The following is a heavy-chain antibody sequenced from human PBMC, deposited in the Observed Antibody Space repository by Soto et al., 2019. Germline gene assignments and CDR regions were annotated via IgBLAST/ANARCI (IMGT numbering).Heavy chain of an antibody. CDR1: GFVFSDYA. CDR3: ASVPIWCGSSSCYTEGFDS. J-gene: IGHJ4*02. CDR2: LSAGGSDT. D-gene: IGHD2-2*01. Sequence: EVQLLDSGGGWVQPGGSLRLSCVASGFVFSDYAMSWVRQAPGKGLEWVSALSAGGSDTYYADSVKGRFTVSRVNSKNTLYLQMNTLRAEDTAIYYCASVPIWCGSSSCYTEGFDSWGQGTLVTVSS. V-gene: IGHV3-23*01.